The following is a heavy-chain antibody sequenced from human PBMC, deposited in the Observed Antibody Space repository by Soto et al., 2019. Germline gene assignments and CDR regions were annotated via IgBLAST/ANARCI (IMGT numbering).Heavy chain of an antibody. CDR3: ARARILTGYYVNYYGMDV. J-gene: IGHJ6*02. CDR2: IDPSDSYT. D-gene: IGHD3-9*01. V-gene: IGHV5-10-1*01. Sequence: KISCKGSGYSFTSCWISWVRQMPGKGLEWMGRIDPSDSYTNYSPSFQGHVTISADKSISTAYLQWSSLKASDTAMYYCARARILTGYYVNYYGMDVWGQGTTVTVSS. CDR1: GYSFTSCW.